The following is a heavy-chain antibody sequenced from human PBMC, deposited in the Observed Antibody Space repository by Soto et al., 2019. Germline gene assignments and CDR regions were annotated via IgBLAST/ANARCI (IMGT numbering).Heavy chain of an antibody. Sequence: QVQLVESGGGVVQPGRSLRLSCAASGFTFSSYGMHWVRQPPGKGLEWVAVISYDGSNKDYADSVKGRFTISRDNSKNTVELQMTYLRSEEPAVYYYAQELNVRLLEWLPRVDSFDILGRGNLVTVSS. CDR3: AQELNVRLLEWLPRVDSFDI. V-gene: IGHV3-30*18. CDR2: ISYDGSNK. J-gene: IGHJ3*02. D-gene: IGHD3-3*01. CDR1: GFTFSSYG.